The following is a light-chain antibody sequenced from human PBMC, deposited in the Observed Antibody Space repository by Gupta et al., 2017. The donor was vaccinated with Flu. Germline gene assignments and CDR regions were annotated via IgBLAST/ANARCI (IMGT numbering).Light chain of an antibody. CDR1: NIGSKS. V-gene: IGLV3-21*03. J-gene: IGLJ3*02. Sequence: YVLTQPPSVSEAPRRTARITCGGNNIGSKSVHWYQQKPGQAPVLVVYDDSYRPSGVPERFSGSNSGNTATLTISRVEAGDEADYYCQLWDRSSYQQVFGGGTKLTVL. CDR3: QLWDRSSYQQV. CDR2: DDS.